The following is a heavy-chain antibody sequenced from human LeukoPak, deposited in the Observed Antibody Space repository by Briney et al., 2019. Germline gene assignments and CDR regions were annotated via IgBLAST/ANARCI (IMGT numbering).Heavy chain of an antibody. J-gene: IGHJ4*02. CDR3: ARLVGVSPLDY. D-gene: IGHD3-16*01. CDR2: IYTTGST. V-gene: IGHV4-4*07. Sequence: SETLSLTCTVSGGPFNNFYWSWLRQSAGKGLEWIGRIYTTGSTNYNPSLKSRVTMSVDTSKNQFSLRLSSVTAADTAVYYCARLVGVSPLDYWGQGTPVTVSS. CDR1: GGPFNNFY.